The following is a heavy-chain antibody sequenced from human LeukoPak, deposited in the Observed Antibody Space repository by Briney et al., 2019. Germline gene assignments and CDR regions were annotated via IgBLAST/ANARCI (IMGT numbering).Heavy chain of an antibody. CDR2: IKQDGSEK. J-gene: IGHJ4*02. Sequence: PGGSLRLSCAASGFTFNNYWMSWVRQAPGKGLEWVANIKQDGSEKNYVDSVKGRFTISRDNAKTSLYLQMNSLRAEDTAVYYCAKERPGRDDFFDYWGQGTLVTVSS. CDR3: AKERPGRDDFFDY. V-gene: IGHV3-7*01. CDR1: GFTFNNYW. D-gene: IGHD3-3*01.